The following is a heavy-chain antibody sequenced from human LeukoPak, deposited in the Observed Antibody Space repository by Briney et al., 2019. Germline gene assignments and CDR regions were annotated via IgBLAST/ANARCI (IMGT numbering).Heavy chain of an antibody. J-gene: IGHJ4*02. CDR3: AAEYCSGGSCYTGHSGHDY. V-gene: IGHV3-30*04. CDR1: GFTFSGYA. Sequence: PGGSLRLSCAASGFTFSGYAMHWVRQAPGEGLEWVAVVSYDGGQKFYADSVKGRFTISRDTSSNTLYLQMNSLRAEDTAVYYCAAEYCSGGSCYTGHSGHDYWGQGTLVTVSS. D-gene: IGHD2-15*01. CDR2: VSYDGGQK.